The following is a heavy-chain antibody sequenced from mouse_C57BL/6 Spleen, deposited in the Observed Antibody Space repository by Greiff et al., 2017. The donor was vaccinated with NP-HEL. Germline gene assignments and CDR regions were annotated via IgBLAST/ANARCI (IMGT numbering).Heavy chain of an antibody. V-gene: IGHV1-39*01. D-gene: IGHD2-5*01. Sequence: EVQLQQSGPELVKPGASVKISCKASGYSFTDYNMNWVKQSNGKSLEWIGVINPNYGTTSYNQKFKGKATLTVDQSSSSAYMQLNSLTSEDSAVYYCARSAYYSNNYAMDYWGQGTSVTVSS. CDR2: INPNYGTT. J-gene: IGHJ4*01. CDR3: ARSAYYSNNYAMDY. CDR1: GYSFTDYN.